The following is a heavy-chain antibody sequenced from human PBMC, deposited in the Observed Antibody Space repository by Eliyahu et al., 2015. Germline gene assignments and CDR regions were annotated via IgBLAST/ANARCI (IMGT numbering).Heavy chain of an antibody. J-gene: IGHJ5*02. CDR3: AMIHDYGSGWFRFFGP. CDR1: GYTLIDLT. Sequence: QVQLAQSGAEVKKPGASVKVSCKVSGYTLIDLTMHWVRQAPGKGLEWIGGLEPEDGKTVYAKEFQGRVSMTEDTSTDTAYMELRSLTSEDTAIYYCAMIHDYGSGWFRFFGPWGQGTLVTVSS. D-gene: IGHD6-19*01. CDR2: LEPEDGKT. V-gene: IGHV1-24*01.